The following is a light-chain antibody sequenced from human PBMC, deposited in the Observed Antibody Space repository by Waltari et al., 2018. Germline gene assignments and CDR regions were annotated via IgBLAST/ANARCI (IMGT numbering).Light chain of an antibody. CDR3: QEYDSLPST. Sequence: DLQMTQSPSTLPASVGDTVTITCRASQYVKNNLAWFQQKPGKAPKVLIHKASRLESGVPSRFSGSGFGTEFILSISSLQPDDFATYYCQEYDSLPSTFGGGTKVEIK. CDR2: KAS. V-gene: IGKV1-5*03. CDR1: QYVKNN. J-gene: IGKJ4*01.